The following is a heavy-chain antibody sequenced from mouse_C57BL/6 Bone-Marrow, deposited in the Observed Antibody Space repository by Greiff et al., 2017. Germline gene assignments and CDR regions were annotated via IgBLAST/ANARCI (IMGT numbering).Heavy chain of an antibody. CDR2: IYPGSGNT. J-gene: IGHJ2*01. CDR1: GYTFTDYY. Sequence: QVQLQQSGAELVRPGASVKLSCKASGYTFTDYYINWVKQRPGQGLEWIARIYPGSGNTYYNEKFKGKATLTAEKSSSTAYMQLSSLTSEDSAVYFCAGEDYYGSSFDYWGQGTTLTVSS. D-gene: IGHD1-1*01. CDR3: AGEDYYGSSFDY. V-gene: IGHV1-76*01.